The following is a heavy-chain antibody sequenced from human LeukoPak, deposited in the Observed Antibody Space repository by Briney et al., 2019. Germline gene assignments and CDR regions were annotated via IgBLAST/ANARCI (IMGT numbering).Heavy chain of an antibody. D-gene: IGHD3-16*01. V-gene: IGHV3-30*18. CDR1: GFPFSDYG. CDR3: AKVRWGSDNALDS. CDR2: ISHDGSNK. J-gene: IGHJ4*02. Sequence: GGSLRLSCAASGFPFSDYGMYWVRQSPGKGLEWLTVISHDGSNKHYADSVKGRITISRDNSMNTLYLQMNSLTAEDTAVYYCAKVRWGSDNALDSWGQGTLVTGSS.